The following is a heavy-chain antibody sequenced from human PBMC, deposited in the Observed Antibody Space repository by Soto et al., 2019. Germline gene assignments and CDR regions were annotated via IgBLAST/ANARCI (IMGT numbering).Heavy chain of an antibody. CDR3: ARAGDSSGLDDAFDI. Sequence: QLVQSGAEVKKPGASVKVSCKASGYTFTGYYMHWVRQAPGQGLEWMGWINPNSGGTNYAQKFQGWVTMTRDTSISTAYMELSRLRSDDTAVYYCARAGDSSGLDDAFDIWGQGTMVTVSS. CDR1: GYTFTGYY. J-gene: IGHJ3*02. CDR2: INPNSGGT. D-gene: IGHD6-19*01. V-gene: IGHV1-2*04.